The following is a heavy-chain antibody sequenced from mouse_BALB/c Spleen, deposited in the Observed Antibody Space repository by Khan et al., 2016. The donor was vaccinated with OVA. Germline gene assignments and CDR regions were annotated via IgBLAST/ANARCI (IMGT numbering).Heavy chain of an antibody. CDR2: IWSGGIT. D-gene: IGHD1-1*02. J-gene: IGHJ2*01. CDR1: GFSLANYG. V-gene: IGHV2-2*02. CDR3: ARNRNGYFDS. Sequence: QVQLQQSGPGLVQPSQSLSITCTVSGFSLANYGVHWVRQSPGKGLEWLGVIWSGGITDYNATFISRLSISKDNSKGQVFFKMNSLQANDTVIYYCARNRNGYFDSWGQGSTLTGSS.